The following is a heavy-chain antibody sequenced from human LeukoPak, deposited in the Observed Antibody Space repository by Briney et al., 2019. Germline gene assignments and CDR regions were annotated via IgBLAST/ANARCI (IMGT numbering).Heavy chain of an antibody. Sequence: ASETLSLTCAVYGGSFSGYYWSWIRQPPGKGLEWIGEINHSGSTNYNPSLKSRVTISVDTSKNQFSLKLSSVTAAGMGVYVCARRLSAGGWFAPWGQGTLVTVSS. CDR1: GGSFSGYY. CDR2: INHSGST. J-gene: IGHJ5*02. D-gene: IGHD2-15*01. V-gene: IGHV4-34*01. CDR3: ARRLSAGGWFAP.